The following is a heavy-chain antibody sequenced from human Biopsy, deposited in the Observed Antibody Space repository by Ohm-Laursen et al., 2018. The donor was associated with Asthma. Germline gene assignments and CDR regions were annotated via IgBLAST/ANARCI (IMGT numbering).Heavy chain of an antibody. V-gene: IGHV1-69*06. J-gene: IGHJ6*02. D-gene: IGHD2-2*01. Sequence: GSSVKVSCKASGGMFGNYAISWVRQAPGLGLEWMGGISPIFGSSNYAQRFQGRVTITADIFTRTVYMELSGLRFDDTAIYYCARPSPSRDILYYYHHMDVWGQGTTVIVSS. CDR3: ARPSPSRDILYYYHHMDV. CDR1: GGMFGNYA. CDR2: ISPIFGSS.